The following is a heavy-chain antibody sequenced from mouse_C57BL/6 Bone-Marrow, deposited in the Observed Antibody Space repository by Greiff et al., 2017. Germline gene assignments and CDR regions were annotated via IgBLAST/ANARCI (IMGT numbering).Heavy chain of an antibody. D-gene: IGHD1-1*01. CDR1: GYTFTDYY. CDR3: ARVLRSYFDY. Sequence: VQLQQPGPVLVKPGASVKMSCKASGYTFTDYYMNWVKQSHGKSLEWIGVINPYNGGTSYNQKFKGKATLTVDKSSSTAYMELNSLTSEDSAVYYCARVLRSYFDYWGQGTTLTVSS. J-gene: IGHJ2*01. V-gene: IGHV1-19*01. CDR2: INPYNGGT.